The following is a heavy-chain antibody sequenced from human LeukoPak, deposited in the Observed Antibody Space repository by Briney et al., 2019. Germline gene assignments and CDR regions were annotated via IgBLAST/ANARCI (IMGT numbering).Heavy chain of an antibody. CDR3: ARRGDASGYFPEEFDY. CDR2: IYYSGAT. V-gene: IGHV4-39*01. CDR1: GGSISSILHY. J-gene: IGHJ4*02. D-gene: IGHD3-22*01. Sequence: PSETLSLTCTVSGGSISSILHYWGWIRLSPGKGLEWIGNIYYSGATHYNPSLHSRVSISVDTSKNQFSLNLYFVTAADTAVYFCARRGDASGYFPEEFDYWGQGTLVTVSS.